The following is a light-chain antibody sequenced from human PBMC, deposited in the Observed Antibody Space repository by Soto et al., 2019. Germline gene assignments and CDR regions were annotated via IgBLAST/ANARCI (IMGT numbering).Light chain of an antibody. J-gene: IGLJ2*01. CDR3: VLYMGSGIRV. CDR2: STN. CDR1: SGSVSTSYY. Sequence: VVTQEPSFSVSPGGTVTLTCGLSSGSVSTSYYPSWYQQTPGQAPRTLIYSTNTRSSGVPDRFSGSILGNKAALTITGAQADDESDYYCVLYMGSGIRVFGGGTKLTVL. V-gene: IGLV8-61*01.